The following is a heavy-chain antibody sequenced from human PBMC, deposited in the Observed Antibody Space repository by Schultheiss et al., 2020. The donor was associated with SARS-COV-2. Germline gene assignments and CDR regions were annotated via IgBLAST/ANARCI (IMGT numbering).Heavy chain of an antibody. CDR3: ARLRSRLRPNWFDP. D-gene: IGHD3-16*01. CDR2: IYYSGST. V-gene: IGHV4-61*01. Sequence: SETLSLTCTVSGGSVSSGSYYWSWIRQPPGKGLEWIGYIYYSGSTNYNPSLKSRVTISVDTSKNQFSLKVTSVTAGDTAVYYCARLRSRLRPNWFDPWGQGTLVTVSS. CDR1: GGSVSSGSYY. J-gene: IGHJ5*02.